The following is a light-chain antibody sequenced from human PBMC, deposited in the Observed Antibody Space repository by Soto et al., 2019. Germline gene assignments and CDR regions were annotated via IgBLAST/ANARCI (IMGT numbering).Light chain of an antibody. Sequence: IQLTQSPSSLSTSVGDRVTITCRASQGLGSFLAWYQQKPGQAPKVLIYAASTLHSGVPSRFSGSGSGTDFTLTISSLQPEDFGTYYCQQVKSYPHNFGPGTKLNI. V-gene: IGKV1-9*01. CDR1: QGLGSF. CDR3: QQVKSYPHN. CDR2: AAS. J-gene: IGKJ3*01.